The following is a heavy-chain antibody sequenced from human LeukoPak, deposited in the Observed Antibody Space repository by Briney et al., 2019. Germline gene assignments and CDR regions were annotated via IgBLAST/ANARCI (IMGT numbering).Heavy chain of an antibody. D-gene: IGHD3-10*01. J-gene: IGHJ6*02. Sequence: ASVKVSCKASGYTLTRYRVHWVRQAPGQGLEWMGVINPGGGGTSYAQKFQGRVTMTSDTSTSTVYMELSSLRSEETAVYYGARARSYGSGSYPYGMDVWGQGTTVTVSS. CDR1: GYTLTRYR. CDR3: ARARSYGSGSYPYGMDV. V-gene: IGHV1-46*01. CDR2: INPGGGGT.